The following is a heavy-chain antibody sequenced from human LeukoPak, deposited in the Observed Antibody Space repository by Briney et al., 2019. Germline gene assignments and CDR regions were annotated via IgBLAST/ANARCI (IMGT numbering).Heavy chain of an antibody. V-gene: IGHV3-30-3*01. CDR1: GFTFSSYA. CDR3: ARDRRYFDY. J-gene: IGHJ4*02. Sequence: PGGSLRLSCAAYGFTFSSYAMHWVRQAPGKGLEWVAVISYDGSNKDYADSVKGPLTISRDNSKTSLYLQMNSLRAEDTAVYYGARDRRYFDYWGQGTLVTVSS. CDR2: ISYDGSNK.